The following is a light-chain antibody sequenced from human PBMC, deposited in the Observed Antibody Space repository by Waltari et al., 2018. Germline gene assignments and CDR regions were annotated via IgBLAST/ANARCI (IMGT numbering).Light chain of an antibody. CDR1: SSNIGDNY. J-gene: IGLJ3*02. CDR2: SNT. Sequence: QSVLTQPPSASGTPGQRVPISCSGSSSNIGDNYVYWYQHLPGTAPKLLIFSNTQRPSGVRDRFSGSKSGTSASLAISGLRSEDEGDYYCAAWDDTLSHWVFGGGTKLTVL. V-gene: IGLV1-47*01. CDR3: AAWDDTLSHWV.